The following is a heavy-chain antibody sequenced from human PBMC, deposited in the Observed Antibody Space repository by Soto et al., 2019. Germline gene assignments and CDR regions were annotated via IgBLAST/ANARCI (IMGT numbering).Heavy chain of an antibody. V-gene: IGHV1-8*01. CDR3: ARSLAVAGTSDWFDP. CDR1: GYTFTSYD. D-gene: IGHD6-19*01. CDR2: MNPNSGNT. Sequence: QVQLVQSGAEVKKPGASVKVSCKASGYTFTSYDINWVRQATGQGLAWMGWMNPNSGNTGYAQKFQGRVTMTRNTSISTAYMELSSLRSEDTAVYYCARSLAVAGTSDWFDPWGQGTLVTVSS. J-gene: IGHJ5*02.